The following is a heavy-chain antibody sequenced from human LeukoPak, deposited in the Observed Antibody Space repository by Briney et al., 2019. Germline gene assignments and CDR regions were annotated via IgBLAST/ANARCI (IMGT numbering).Heavy chain of an antibody. Sequence: PGGSLRLSCAASGFTFSSYGMHWVRQAPGKGLEWVSYISSSSSTIYYADSVKGRFTISRDNAKNSLYLQMNSLRAEDTALYYCARADGTGGSGTLFYYYYMDVWGKGTTVTVSS. CDR1: GFTFSSYG. J-gene: IGHJ6*03. D-gene: IGHD1-26*01. CDR3: ARADGTGGSGTLFYYYYMDV. CDR2: ISSSSSTI. V-gene: IGHV3-48*04.